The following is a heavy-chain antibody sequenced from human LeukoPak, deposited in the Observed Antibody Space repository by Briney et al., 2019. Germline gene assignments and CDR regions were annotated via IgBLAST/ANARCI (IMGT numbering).Heavy chain of an antibody. D-gene: IGHD3-22*01. J-gene: IGHJ4*02. Sequence: GGSLRLSCAASGCTFSSYAMSWVRQAPGKGLEWVSAISGSGDSTYYSDSVKGRFTISRDNSKNTLYVQMNSLRAEDTAVYYCAKPLVSDYYDSSGYWGYWGQGTLVTVSS. CDR3: AKPLVSDYYDSSGYWGY. V-gene: IGHV3-23*01. CDR1: GCTFSSYA. CDR2: ISGSGDST.